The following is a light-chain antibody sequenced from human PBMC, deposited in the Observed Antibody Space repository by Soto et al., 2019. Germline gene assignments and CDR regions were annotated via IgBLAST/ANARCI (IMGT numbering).Light chain of an antibody. Sequence: DLEMTQSPSPLSASVGDRVIITCRASQTIDNFLNWYQQNPGKAPKLLIYSASSLQSDVPSRFRGSGSGTDFTLTVSSLQPEDFATYYCQQSYYPPYTFGRGTKLEI. CDR1: QTIDNF. CDR3: QQSYYPPYT. J-gene: IGKJ2*01. CDR2: SAS. V-gene: IGKV1-39*01.